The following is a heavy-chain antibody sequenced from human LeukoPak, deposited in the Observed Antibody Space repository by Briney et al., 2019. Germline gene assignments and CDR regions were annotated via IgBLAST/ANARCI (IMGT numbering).Heavy chain of an antibody. CDR3: ASTSVVVTAMTSDY. Sequence: SETLSLTCAVYGGSFSGYYWSWIRQPPGKGLEWIGEINHSGSTNYNPSLKSRVTISVDTSKNQFSLKLSSVTAADTAVYYCASTSVVVTAMTSDYWGQGTLVTVSS. V-gene: IGHV4-34*01. J-gene: IGHJ4*02. CDR1: GGSFSGYY. CDR2: INHSGST. D-gene: IGHD2-21*02.